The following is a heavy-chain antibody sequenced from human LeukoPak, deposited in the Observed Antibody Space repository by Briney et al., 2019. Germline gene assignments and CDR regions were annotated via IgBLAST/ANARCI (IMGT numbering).Heavy chain of an antibody. V-gene: IGHV4-59*01. CDR1: GGSISSYY. CDR2: MHYSGRS. CDR3: ARLSYEEGYFDY. Sequence: SETLSLTCTVSGGSISSYYWSWIRQPPGKGLEWIGSMHYSGRSNYNRSLKSRVTILVDTSKNQFSLRLSSVTAADTAMYYCARLSYEEGYFDYWGQGTLVTVSS. D-gene: IGHD3-22*01. J-gene: IGHJ4*02.